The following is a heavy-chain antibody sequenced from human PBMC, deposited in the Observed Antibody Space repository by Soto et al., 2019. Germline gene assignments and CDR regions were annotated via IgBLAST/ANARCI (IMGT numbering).Heavy chain of an antibody. CDR2: IYHSGRA. J-gene: IGHJ6*02. CDR3: ARAHYGNYGYGMDV. V-gene: IGHV4-30-2*01. CDR1: GVSISSGGYS. D-gene: IGHD4-17*01. Sequence: QLQLQESGSGLVKPSQTLSLTCAVSGVSISSGGYSWTWIRQPPGKGREGIGYIYHSGRAYYNPSLPSRATISVDRSKNQFSLKMRSVTAADTAVYYCARAHYGNYGYGMDVWGQGTTVTVSS.